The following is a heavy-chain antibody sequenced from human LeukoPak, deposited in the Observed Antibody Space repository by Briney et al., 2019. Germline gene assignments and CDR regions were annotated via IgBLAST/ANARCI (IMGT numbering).Heavy chain of an antibody. Sequence: SETLSLTCAVSGYSIRSAYYWGWIRQPPGKGLEWIGSIYHIGATYYNPSLKSRVTISLNTSKSQFSLMLTSVTAADTAVYYCATTTVVTRDFDYWGQGTLVTVSS. J-gene: IGHJ4*02. CDR2: IYHIGAT. V-gene: IGHV4-38-2*01. CDR1: GYSIRSAYY. CDR3: ATTTVVTRDFDY. D-gene: IGHD4-23*01.